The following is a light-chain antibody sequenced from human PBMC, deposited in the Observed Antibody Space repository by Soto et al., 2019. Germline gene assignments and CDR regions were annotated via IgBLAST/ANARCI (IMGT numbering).Light chain of an antibody. CDR2: GAS. V-gene: IGKV3-15*01. Sequence: EMVMTQSPATLSVSPGERATLSCRASQSVSSNLAWYQQKPGQAPRLLIYGASTRATGIPARFSGSGSGTEFTLTISSLQSEDFAVYYCQQYNNRPPGFTFGPGTKVDIK. CDR3: QQYNNRPPGFT. J-gene: IGKJ3*01. CDR1: QSVSSN.